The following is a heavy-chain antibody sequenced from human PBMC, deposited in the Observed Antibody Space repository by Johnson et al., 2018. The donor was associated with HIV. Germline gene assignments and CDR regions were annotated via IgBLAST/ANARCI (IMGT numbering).Heavy chain of an antibody. CDR1: GFTFSSYA. CDR3: DAFDI. Sequence: VQLVESGGGVVQPGRSLRLSCAASGFTFSSYAMHWVRQAPGKGLEWVSLMSFAGSNKDYADSVKGRFTISRDNSKNTLFLQMNSLTAGDTAVYYCDAFDIWGQGTMVTVSS. V-gene: IGHV3-30*04. CDR2: MSFAGSNK. J-gene: IGHJ3*02.